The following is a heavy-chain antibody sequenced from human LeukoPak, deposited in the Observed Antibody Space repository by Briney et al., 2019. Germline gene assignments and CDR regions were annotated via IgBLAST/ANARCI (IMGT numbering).Heavy chain of an antibody. CDR2: ISSSGSTI. D-gene: IGHD3-22*01. J-gene: IGHJ4*02. Sequence: GGSLRLSCAASGFTVSSYEMNWVRQAPGEGLEWVSYISSSGSTIYYADSVKGRFTISRDNAKNSLSLQMNSLRAEDTAVYYCARALIYYDSSGSYYFDYWGQGTLVTVSS. V-gene: IGHV3-48*03. CDR1: GFTVSSYE. CDR3: ARALIYYDSSGSYYFDY.